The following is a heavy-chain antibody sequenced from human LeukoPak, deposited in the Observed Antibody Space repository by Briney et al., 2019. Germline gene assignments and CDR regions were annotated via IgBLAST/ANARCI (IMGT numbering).Heavy chain of an antibody. CDR2: IIPIFGTA. CDR3: ATGYYYDSSGYSFDY. J-gene: IGHJ4*02. CDR1: GGTFSSYA. D-gene: IGHD3-22*01. Sequence: ASVKVSCKASGGTFSSYAISWVRQAPGQGLEWMGGIIPIFGTANYAQKFQGRVTITADESTSAAYMELSSLRSEDTAVYYCATGYYYDSSGYSFDYWGQGTLVTVSS. V-gene: IGHV1-69*13.